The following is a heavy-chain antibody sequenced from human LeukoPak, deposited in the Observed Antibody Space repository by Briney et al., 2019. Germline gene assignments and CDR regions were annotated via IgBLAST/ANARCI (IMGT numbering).Heavy chain of an antibody. CDR3: ASIRRYYDSSGYSDY. J-gene: IGHJ4*02. CDR2: INSDVSST. V-gene: IGHV3-74*01. CDR1: GFTFSSYW. Sequence: HPGGSLRLSCAASGFTFSSYWMHWVRQAPGKGGVWVSRINSDVSSTSYADSVKGRFTISRDNAKNTLYLQMNSLRAEDTAVYYCASIRRYYDSSGYSDYWGQGTLVTVSS. D-gene: IGHD3-22*01.